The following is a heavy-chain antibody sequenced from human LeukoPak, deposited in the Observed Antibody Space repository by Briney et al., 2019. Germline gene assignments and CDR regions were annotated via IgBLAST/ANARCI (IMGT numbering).Heavy chain of an antibody. J-gene: IGHJ5*02. V-gene: IGHV4-4*09. CDR3: ARLSRDYDFWSGYYNTEYNWFDP. Sequence: SETLSLTCTVSGGSISSYYWSWIRQPPGKGLEWIGYIYTSWSTNYNPSLKSRVTISVDTSKNQFSLKLSSVTAADTAVYYCARLSRDYDFWSGYYNTEYNWFDPWGQGTLVTVSS. CDR1: GGSISSYY. CDR2: IYTSWST. D-gene: IGHD3-3*01.